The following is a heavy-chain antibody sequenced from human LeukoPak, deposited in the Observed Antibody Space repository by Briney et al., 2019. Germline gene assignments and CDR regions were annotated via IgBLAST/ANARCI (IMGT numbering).Heavy chain of an antibody. V-gene: IGHV4-4*02. D-gene: IGHD5/OR15-5a*01. J-gene: IGHJ3*02. Sequence: SETLSLTCTVSGDSITSSHWWSWIRQSPGKGLEWIGNTYHSDYTNYNPSLKGRATISVDKSKNQLSLKVISVTAADTAMYYCARDSKSTADAFDIWGQGTMVTVSS. CDR1: GDSITSSHW. CDR3: ARDSKSTADAFDI. CDR2: TYHSDYT.